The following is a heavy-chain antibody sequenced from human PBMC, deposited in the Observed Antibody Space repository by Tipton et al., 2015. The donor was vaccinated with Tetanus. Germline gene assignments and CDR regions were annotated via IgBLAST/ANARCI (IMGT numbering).Heavy chain of an antibody. CDR1: GGSISSYY. D-gene: IGHD4-23*01. J-gene: IGHJ2*01. CDR2: IYYSGST. V-gene: IGHV4-59*01. Sequence: TLSLTCTVSGGSISSYYWSWIRQPPGKGLEWIGYIYYSGSTNYNPSLKSRVTISVDTSKNQFSLKLSSVTAAGTAVYYCARATVVTPRSAGYWYFDLWGRGTLVTVSS. CDR3: ARATVVTPRSAGYWYFDL.